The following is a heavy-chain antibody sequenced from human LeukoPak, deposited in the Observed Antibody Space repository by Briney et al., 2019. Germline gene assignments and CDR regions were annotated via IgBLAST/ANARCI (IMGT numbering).Heavy chain of an antibody. Sequence: GSLTLSCAASGFPFSSYAINWVRQAPGKGLEWVSGISADGETTYYADSVKGRSTISRDNSKSSLSLHVNSLRVEDTPVYYCAKGGTAPWTGFDSWGQGTLVTVSS. CDR1: GFPFSSYA. V-gene: IGHV3-23*01. CDR3: AKGGTAPWTGFDS. CDR2: ISADGETT. J-gene: IGHJ4*02. D-gene: IGHD1-14*01.